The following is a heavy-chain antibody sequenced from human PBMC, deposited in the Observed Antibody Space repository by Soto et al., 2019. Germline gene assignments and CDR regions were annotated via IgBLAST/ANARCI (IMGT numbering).Heavy chain of an antibody. V-gene: IGHV3-33*01. Sequence: GGSLRLSCAASGFTFSSYGMHWVRQAPGKGLEWVAVIWYDGSNKYYADSVKGRFTISRDNSKNTLYLQMNSLRAEDTAVYYCARDPTISSSSLGPYGMDVWGQGTTVTVSS. CDR1: GFTFSSYG. CDR2: IWYDGSNK. J-gene: IGHJ6*02. CDR3: ARDPTISSSSLGPYGMDV. D-gene: IGHD6-6*01.